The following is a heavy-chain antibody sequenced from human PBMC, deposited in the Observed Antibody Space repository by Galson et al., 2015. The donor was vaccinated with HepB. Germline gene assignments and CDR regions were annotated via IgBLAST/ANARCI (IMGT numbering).Heavy chain of an antibody. CDR3: ARHYGSWDAFDI. D-gene: IGHD4-17*01. J-gene: IGHJ3*02. Sequence: TLSLTCTVSGGSISSGSYYWSWIRQPAGKGLEWIGRIYTSGSTNYNPSLKSRVTMSVDTSKNQFSLKLSSVTAADTAVYYCARHYGSWDAFDIWGQGTMVTVSS. CDR2: IYTSGST. CDR1: GGSISSGSYY. V-gene: IGHV4-61*02.